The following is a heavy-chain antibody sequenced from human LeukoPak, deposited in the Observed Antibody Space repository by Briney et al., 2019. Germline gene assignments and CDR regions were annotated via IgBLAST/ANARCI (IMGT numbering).Heavy chain of an antibody. CDR3: ARDGHLDY. CDR2: IKRDGSDK. J-gene: IGHJ4*02. Sequence: GESLRLSCAASGFTFSEYWMAWVRQAPGRGLEWVAHIKRDGSDKNYVDPVKGRFTISRDNAKNSVYLQMNSLRAEDTATYYCARDGHLDYWGQGTLVTVSS. CDR1: GFTFSEYW. V-gene: IGHV3-7*05.